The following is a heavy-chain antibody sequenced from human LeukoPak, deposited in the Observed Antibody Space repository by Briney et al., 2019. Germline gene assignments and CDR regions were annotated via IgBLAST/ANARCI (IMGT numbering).Heavy chain of an antibody. CDR3: ARSRSGYSYDHAAFEI. CDR2: IDYRGST. D-gene: IGHD5-18*01. V-gene: IGHV4-59*01. CDR1: GGSISTYY. J-gene: IGHJ3*02. Sequence: SETLSLTCTVSGGSISTYYWSWIRQPPGKGLEWIAYIDYRGSTTYIPSLRSRVTISVDTSRNQFSLKLSSVTAADTAVYYCARSRSGYSYDHAAFEIWGQGTVVTVSS.